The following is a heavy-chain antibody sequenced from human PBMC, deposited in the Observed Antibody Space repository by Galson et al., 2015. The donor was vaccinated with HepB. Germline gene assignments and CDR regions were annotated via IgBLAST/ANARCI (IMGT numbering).Heavy chain of an antibody. CDR3: ARGGSYGLGVDY. D-gene: IGHD2-15*01. CDR1: GGTFSSYT. V-gene: IGHV1-69*02. J-gene: IGHJ4*02. Sequence: SVKVSCKASGGTFSSYTISWVRQAPGQGLEWMGRIIPILGIANYAQKFQGRVTITADKSTSTAYMELSSLRSEDTAVYYCARGGSYGLGVDYWGQGTLVTVSS. CDR2: IIPILGIA.